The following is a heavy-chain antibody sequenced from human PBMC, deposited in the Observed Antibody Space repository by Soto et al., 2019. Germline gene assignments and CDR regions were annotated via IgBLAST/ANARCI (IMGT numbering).Heavy chain of an antibody. Sequence: PSETLSLTCTVSGGSISSYYWSWIRQPPGKGLEWIGYIYYSGSTNYNPSHKSRVTISVDTSKNQFSLKLSSVTAADTAVYYCARAKAPLYSSSWYWFDPWGQGTLVTVS. V-gene: IGHV4-59*08. CDR2: IYYSGST. CDR1: GGSISSYY. D-gene: IGHD6-13*01. J-gene: IGHJ5*02. CDR3: ARAKAPLYSSSWYWFDP.